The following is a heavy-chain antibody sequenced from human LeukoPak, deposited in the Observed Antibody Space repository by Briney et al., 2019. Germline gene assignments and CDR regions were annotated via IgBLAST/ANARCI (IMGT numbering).Heavy chain of an antibody. CDR3: ARDQSRYCTNGVCYKFYYYGMDV. J-gene: IGHJ6*02. D-gene: IGHD2-8*01. V-gene: IGHV3-30-3*01. Sequence: QSGGSLRLSCAASGFTFSSYAMHWVRQAPGKGLEWVGVISYDGSNKYYADSVKGRFTISRDNSKNTLYLQMNSLRAEDTAVYYCARDQSRYCTNGVCYKFYYYGMDVWGQGTTVTVSS. CDR1: GFTFSSYA. CDR2: ISYDGSNK.